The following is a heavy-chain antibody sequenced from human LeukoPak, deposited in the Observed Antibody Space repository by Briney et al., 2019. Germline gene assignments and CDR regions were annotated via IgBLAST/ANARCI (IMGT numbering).Heavy chain of an antibody. CDR3: AREGGSGSYSSYFDY. D-gene: IGHD1-26*01. Sequence: GGSLRLSCAASGFTFSSYAMHWVRQAPGKGLEWVAFISYDGSNKYYADSVKGRFTISRDNSKNTLYLQMNSLRAEDTAVYYCAREGGSGSYSSYFDYWGQGTLVTVSS. CDR1: GFTFSSYA. CDR2: ISYDGSNK. V-gene: IGHV3-30-3*01. J-gene: IGHJ4*02.